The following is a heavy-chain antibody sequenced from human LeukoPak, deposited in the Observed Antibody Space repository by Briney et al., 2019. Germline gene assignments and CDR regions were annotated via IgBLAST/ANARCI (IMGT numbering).Heavy chain of an antibody. Sequence: PGGSLRLSCAASGFTFSSYAMSWVRQAPGKGLEWVSAISGSGGSTYYADSVKGRFTISRDNSKNTLYLQMNSLRAEDTAVYYCAKGNLMTTGMDYYMDVWGKGTTVTVSS. V-gene: IGHV3-23*01. CDR3: AKGNLMTTGMDYYMDV. CDR2: ISGSGGST. CDR1: GFTFSSYA. D-gene: IGHD4-11*01. J-gene: IGHJ6*03.